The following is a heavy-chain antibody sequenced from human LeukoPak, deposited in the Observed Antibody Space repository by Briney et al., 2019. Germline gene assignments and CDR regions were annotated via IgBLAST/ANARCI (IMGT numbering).Heavy chain of an antibody. CDR3: ARASYCSGGSCSYYYYYYMDV. Sequence: PSETLSLTCAVYGGSFSGYYWSWIRQPPGKGLEWIGEINHSGSTNYNPSLKSQVTISVDTSKNQFSLKLSSVTAADTAVYYCARASYCSGGSCSYYYYYYMDVWGKGTTVTVSS. CDR1: GGSFSGYY. V-gene: IGHV4-34*01. CDR2: INHSGST. J-gene: IGHJ6*03. D-gene: IGHD2-15*01.